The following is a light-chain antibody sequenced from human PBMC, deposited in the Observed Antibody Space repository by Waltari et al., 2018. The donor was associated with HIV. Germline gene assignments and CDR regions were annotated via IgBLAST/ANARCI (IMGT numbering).Light chain of an antibody. V-gene: IGKV3-20*01. CDR3: QQYGGSPIT. CDR1: QSVNINY. Sequence: EIVLTQSPGTLSLSPGEKATLSCRASQSVNINYLAWYQPKPGQAPRLLIYGASSRATGIPDRFSGSGSGTDFTLTISRLEPEDSAVYYCQQYGGSPITFGQGTRLEIK. J-gene: IGKJ5*01. CDR2: GAS.